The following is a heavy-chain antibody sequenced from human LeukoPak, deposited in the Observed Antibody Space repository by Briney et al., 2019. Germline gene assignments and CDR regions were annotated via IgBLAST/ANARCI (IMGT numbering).Heavy chain of an antibody. Sequence: PGGSLRLSCAASGFTFSSYAISWVRQAPGQGLEWMGGIIPIFGTANYAQKFQGRVTITADESTSTAYMELSSLRSEDTAVYYCAKSDCDSASCYTIDSWGQGTLVTVSS. CDR3: AKSDCDSASCYTIDS. CDR1: GFTFSSYA. V-gene: IGHV1-69*01. D-gene: IGHD2-2*02. J-gene: IGHJ4*02. CDR2: IIPIFGTA.